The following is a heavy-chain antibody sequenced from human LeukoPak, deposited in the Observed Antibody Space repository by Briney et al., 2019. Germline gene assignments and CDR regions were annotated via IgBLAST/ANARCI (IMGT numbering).Heavy chain of an antibody. Sequence: SVTVSCKASGGTFNSYAISWVRQAPGQGGEWMGGIIPIFGTANYAQKFQGRVTINAHESTTTAYMELSSLRSEDTAVYYCARATTDIVATFDYWGQGTLVTVSS. V-gene: IGHV1-69*13. CDR1: GGTFNSYA. CDR3: ARATTDIVATFDY. J-gene: IGHJ4*02. CDR2: IIPIFGTA. D-gene: IGHD5-12*01.